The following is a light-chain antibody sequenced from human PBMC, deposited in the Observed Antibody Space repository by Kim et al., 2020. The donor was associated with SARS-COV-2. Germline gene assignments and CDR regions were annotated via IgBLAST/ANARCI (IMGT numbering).Light chain of an antibody. CDR1: QDIRND. CDR2: GAS. J-gene: IGKJ5*01. Sequence: ASGGDRDTITCRGSQDIRNDLGWYQQNPGRAPKRLIYGASSLQSGVPSRFSGSGSGTEFTLTISSVQPEDFATYFCLQHSTYPITFGQGTRLEIK. V-gene: IGKV1-17*01. CDR3: LQHSTYPIT.